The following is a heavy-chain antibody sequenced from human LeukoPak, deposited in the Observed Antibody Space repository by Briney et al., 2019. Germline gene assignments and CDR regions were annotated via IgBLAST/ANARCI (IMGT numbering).Heavy chain of an antibody. CDR3: ARVGTQGTGGWPDFRY. Sequence: ASVKVSCKASGYTFTGYYMHWARQAPGQGLEWMGWINPNSGGTNYAQKFQGRVTMTRDTSISTAYMELSSLRSDDTAVYYCARVGTQGTGGWPDFRYWGQGTLVSVSS. CDR2: INPNSGGT. V-gene: IGHV1-2*02. D-gene: IGHD1-14*01. J-gene: IGHJ4*02. CDR1: GYTFTGYY.